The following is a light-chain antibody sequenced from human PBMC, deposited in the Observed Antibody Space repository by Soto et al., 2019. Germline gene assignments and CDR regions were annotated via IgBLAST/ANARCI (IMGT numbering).Light chain of an antibody. V-gene: IGLV2-8*01. J-gene: IGLJ2*01. Sequence: QSALTQPPSASGSPGQSVTISCTGTSSDVGLYNYVSWYQHHPGKAPKLMIYEVSNRPSGVPDRFSGSKSGNTASLTVSGLQAEDEADYYCTSYAGTNNFVLFGGGTQLTVL. CDR3: TSYAGTNNFVL. CDR2: EVS. CDR1: SSDVGLYNY.